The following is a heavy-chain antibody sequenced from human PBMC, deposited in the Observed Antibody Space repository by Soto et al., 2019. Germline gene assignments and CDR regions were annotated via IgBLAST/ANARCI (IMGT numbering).Heavy chain of an antibody. CDR3: ARAPPSDCSGGSCYFDAFDI. J-gene: IGHJ3*02. V-gene: IGHV3-21*01. Sequence: SLRLSCAASGFTFSSYSMNWVRQAPGKGLEWVSSISSSSSYIYYADSVKGRFTISRDNAKNSLYLQMNSLRAEDTAVYYCARAPPSDCSGGSCYFDAFDIWGQGTMVTVSS. CDR2: ISSSSSYI. D-gene: IGHD2-15*01. CDR1: GFTFSSYS.